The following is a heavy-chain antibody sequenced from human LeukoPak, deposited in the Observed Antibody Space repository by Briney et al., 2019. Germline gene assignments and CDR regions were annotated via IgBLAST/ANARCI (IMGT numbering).Heavy chain of an antibody. CDR1: GYTFTGYY. Sequence: ASVKVSCKASGYTFTGYYIHWVRQAPGQRFEWMGWINAANGHTKYSQEFQGRITITRDTSATTAYMELSNLRSEDMALYYCARGRGPPNTNRDFYYYYYMDVWGTGTTVTVSS. CDR3: ARGRGPPNTNRDFYYYYYMDV. CDR2: INAANGHT. D-gene: IGHD3-10*01. J-gene: IGHJ6*03. V-gene: IGHV1-3*03.